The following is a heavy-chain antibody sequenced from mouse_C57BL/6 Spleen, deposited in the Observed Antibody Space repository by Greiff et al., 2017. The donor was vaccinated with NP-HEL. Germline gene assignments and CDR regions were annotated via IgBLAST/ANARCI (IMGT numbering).Heavy chain of an antibody. CDR1: GYTFTDYY. D-gene: IGHD1-1*01. J-gene: IGHJ4*01. CDR2: INPNNGGT. Sequence: EVQLQQSGPELVKPGASVKISCKASGYTFTDYYMNWVKQSHGKSLEWIGDINPNNGGTSYNQKFKGKATLTVDKSSSTAYMELRSLTSEDSAVYYCATPALYGLYAMDYWGQGTSVTVSS. V-gene: IGHV1-26*01. CDR3: ATPALYGLYAMDY.